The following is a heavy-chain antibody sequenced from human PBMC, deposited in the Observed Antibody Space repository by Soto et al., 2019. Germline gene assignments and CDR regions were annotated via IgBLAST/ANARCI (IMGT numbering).Heavy chain of an antibody. CDR2: IYPGDSDT. CDR1: GNSFTNYW. Sequence: PGESLKISCKGSGNSFTNYWIGWVRQMPGKGLEWMGIIYPGDSDTRYSPSFQGQVTISADKSISTAYLQWSSLKASDTAMYYCARQNQEGYYYYGIDVWGQGTTVTVSS. J-gene: IGHJ6*02. CDR3: ARQNQEGYYYYGIDV. V-gene: IGHV5-51*01.